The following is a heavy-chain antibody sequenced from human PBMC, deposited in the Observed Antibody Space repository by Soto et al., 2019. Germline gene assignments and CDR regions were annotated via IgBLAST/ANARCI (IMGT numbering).Heavy chain of an antibody. CDR3: ARDQSGVLYSSGWYEMLFH. D-gene: IGHD6-19*01. CDR2: IIPIFGTA. J-gene: IGHJ4*02. CDR1: GGTFSSYA. V-gene: IGHV1-69*13. Sequence: SVKVSCKASGGTFSSYAISWVRQAPGQGLEWMGGIIPIFGTANYAQKFQGRVTITADESTSTAYMELSSLRSEDTAVYYCARDQSGVLYSSGWYEMLFHWGQGTLVTVSS.